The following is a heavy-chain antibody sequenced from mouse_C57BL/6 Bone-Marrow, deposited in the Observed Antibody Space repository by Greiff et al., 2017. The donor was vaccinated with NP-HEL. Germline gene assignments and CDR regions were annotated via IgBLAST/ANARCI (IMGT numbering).Heavy chain of an antibody. CDR2: ISYSGST. J-gene: IGHJ4*01. D-gene: IGHD1-1*01. V-gene: IGHV3-8*01. CDR1: GYSIPSDY. Sequence: DVQLQQSGPGLAKPSPTLSLSCSFTGYSIPSDYLHWLRQFPGHKLEYMGYISYSGSTSYNPSLKSRISITRDTSKNQYYLQLNSVTTEDTATDYCARYRSHYGSSYDAMDYWGQGTSVTVAS. CDR3: ARYRSHYGSSYDAMDY.